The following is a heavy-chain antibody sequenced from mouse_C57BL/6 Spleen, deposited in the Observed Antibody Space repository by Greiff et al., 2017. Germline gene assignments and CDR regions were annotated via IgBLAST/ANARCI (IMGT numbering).Heavy chain of an antibody. D-gene: IGHD3-2*02. J-gene: IGHJ4*01. V-gene: IGHV1-72*01. CDR3: ARRETAQSFYAMDY. CDR2: IDPNSGGT. Sequence: QVQLQQPGAELVKPGASVKLSCKASGYTFPSYWMHWVKQRPGRGLEWIGRIDPNSGGTKYNEKFKSKATLTVDKPSSTAYMQLSSLTSEDSAVYYCARRETAQSFYAMDYWGQGTSVTVSS. CDR1: GYTFPSYW.